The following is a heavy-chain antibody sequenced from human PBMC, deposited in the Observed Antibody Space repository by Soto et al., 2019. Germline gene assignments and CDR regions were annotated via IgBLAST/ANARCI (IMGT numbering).Heavy chain of an antibody. CDR3: SRDTSPYTSGWYGIDF. CDR1: GFVVSAYA. V-gene: IGHV3-30*04. Sequence: SLGLSCAASGFVVSAYAIRWVRQAPGKGLEWVAAISYDGTNKYYADYIKGRITISRDNSANTMFLQVNSLRREDTAMSYCSRDTSPYTSGWYGIDFWGHGTLVTVSS. D-gene: IGHD6-19*01. CDR2: ISYDGTNK. J-gene: IGHJ4*01.